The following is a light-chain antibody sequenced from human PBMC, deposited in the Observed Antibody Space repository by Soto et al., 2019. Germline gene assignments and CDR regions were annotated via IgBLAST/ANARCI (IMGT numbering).Light chain of an antibody. J-gene: IGLJ1*01. CDR1: YSDVGLYVY. CDR2: DVT. CDR3: CSYAGTYTYV. Sequence: QSALTQPRSVSGSPGQSVTISCTGTYSDVGLYVYLSWYQQHPGKAPKLIISDVTKRPSGVPDRFSGSKSGNTASLTISGLQAEDEADYYCCSYAGTYTYVFGSGTKLTVL. V-gene: IGLV2-11*01.